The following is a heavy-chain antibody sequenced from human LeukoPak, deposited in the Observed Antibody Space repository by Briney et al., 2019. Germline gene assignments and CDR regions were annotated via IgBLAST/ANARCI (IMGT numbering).Heavy chain of an antibody. Sequence: PGGSLRLSCAASGFTFSSYSMNWVRQAPGKGLEWVSYISSSSTIYYADSVKGRFTISRDNAKNSLYLQMNSLRAEDTAVYYCATGLRYSSGWPIDYWGQGTLVTVSS. J-gene: IGHJ4*02. D-gene: IGHD6-19*01. CDR1: GFTFSSYS. V-gene: IGHV3-48*04. CDR3: ATGLRYSSGWPIDY. CDR2: ISSSSTI.